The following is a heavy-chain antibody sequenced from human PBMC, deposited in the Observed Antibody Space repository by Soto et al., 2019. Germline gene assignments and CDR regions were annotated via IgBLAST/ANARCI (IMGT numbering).Heavy chain of an antibody. CDR1: GYTFTSYA. CDR3: ARDMSGRDCTNGVCSPSWFDP. J-gene: IGHJ5*02. V-gene: IGHV1-3*01. Sequence: ASVKVSCKASGYTFTSYAMHWVRQAPGQRLEWMGWINAGNGNTKYSQKFQGRVTITRDTSASTAYMELSSLRSEDTAVYYCARDMSGRDCTNGVCSPSWFDPWGQGTLVTVSS. D-gene: IGHD2-8*01. CDR2: INAGNGNT.